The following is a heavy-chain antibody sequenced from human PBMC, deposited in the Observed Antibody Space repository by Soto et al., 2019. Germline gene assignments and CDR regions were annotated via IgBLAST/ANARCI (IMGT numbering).Heavy chain of an antibody. CDR2: ISAYNGNT. V-gene: IGHV1-18*01. Sequence: QVQLVQSGAEVKKPGASVKVSCKASGYTFTSYGISWVLQAPVQGLEWVGRISAYNGNTNYAQKLQCSVTMTTVTSTSIAYMGLRSLRSDDTAVYSCARDWFGVDYWGQGTLVTVSS. CDR1: GYTFTSYG. CDR3: ARDWFGVDY. J-gene: IGHJ4*02. D-gene: IGHD3-16*01.